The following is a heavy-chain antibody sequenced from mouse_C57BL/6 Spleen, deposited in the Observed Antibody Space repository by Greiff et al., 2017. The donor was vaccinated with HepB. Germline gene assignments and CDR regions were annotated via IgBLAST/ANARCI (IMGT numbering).Heavy chain of an antibody. Sequence: VQLQQPGAELVKPGASVKVSCKASGYTFTSYWMHWVKQRPGQGLEWIGRIHPSDSDTNYNQKFKGKATLTVDKSSSTAYMQLSSLTSEDSAVYYGATPETAQAPAWFAYWGQGTLVTVSA. CDR2: IHPSDSDT. CDR1: GYTFTSYW. V-gene: IGHV1-74*01. D-gene: IGHD3-2*02. J-gene: IGHJ3*01. CDR3: ATPETAQAPAWFAY.